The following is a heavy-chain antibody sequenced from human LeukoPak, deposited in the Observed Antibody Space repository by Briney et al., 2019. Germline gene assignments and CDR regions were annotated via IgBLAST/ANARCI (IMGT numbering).Heavy chain of an antibody. J-gene: IGHJ4*02. Sequence: GGPLRLSCAASGFTFSSYSMNWVRQAPGKGLEWVSSISSSSSYIYYADSVKGRFTISRDNAKNSLYLQMNSLRAEDTAVYYCARDHSSGYYGYMDSYYFDYWGQGTLVTVSS. CDR2: ISSSSSYI. V-gene: IGHV3-21*01. CDR3: ARDHSSGYYGYMDSYYFDY. CDR1: GFTFSSYS. D-gene: IGHD3-22*01.